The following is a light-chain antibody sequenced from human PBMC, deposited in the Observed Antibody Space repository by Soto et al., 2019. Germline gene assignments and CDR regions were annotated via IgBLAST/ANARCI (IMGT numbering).Light chain of an antibody. Sequence: QSVLTRAASVSRSPGQSITISCTGTSSDVGAYNYVSWYQQHPGKAPKLIIYDVSNRPSGVSNRFSGSKSGNTASLTISALQAEDEADYYCSSFTSSSTRVFGTGTKVTVL. V-gene: IGLV2-14*01. CDR1: SSDVGAYNY. CDR3: SSFTSSSTRV. CDR2: DVS. J-gene: IGLJ1*01.